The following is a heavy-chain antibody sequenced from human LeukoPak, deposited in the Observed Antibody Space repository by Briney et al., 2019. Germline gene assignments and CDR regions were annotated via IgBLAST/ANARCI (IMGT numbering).Heavy chain of an antibody. Sequence: GGSLRLSCAASGFTFSSYSMNWVRQAPGKGLEWVSSISSSSSYIYYADSVKGRFTISRDNAKNSLYLQMNSLRAEDTAVYYCARAILGYCSSTSCSDPFDYWGQGTLVTVSS. V-gene: IGHV3-21*01. CDR1: GFTFSSYS. J-gene: IGHJ4*02. CDR3: ARAILGYCSSTSCSDPFDY. D-gene: IGHD2-2*01. CDR2: ISSSSSYI.